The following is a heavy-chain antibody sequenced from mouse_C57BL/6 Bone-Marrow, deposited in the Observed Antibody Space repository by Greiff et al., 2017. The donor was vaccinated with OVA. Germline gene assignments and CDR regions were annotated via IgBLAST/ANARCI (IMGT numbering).Heavy chain of an antibody. V-gene: IGHV7-1*01. CDR3: ARARIYYYGDWYCDV. CDR1: GFTFSDFY. J-gene: IGHJ1*03. Sequence: DVMLVESGGGLVQSGRSLRLSCATSGFTFSDFYMEWVRQAPGKGLEWIAASRNKANDYTTEYSASVKGRFIVSRDTSQSILYLQMNALRAEDTAIYYCARARIYYYGDWYCDVWGTGTTVTVSS. D-gene: IGHD1-1*01. CDR2: SRNKANDYTT.